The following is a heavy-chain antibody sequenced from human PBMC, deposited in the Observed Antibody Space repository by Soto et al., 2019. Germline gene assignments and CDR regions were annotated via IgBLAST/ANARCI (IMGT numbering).Heavy chain of an antibody. V-gene: IGHV2-5*02. CDR3: AQKGRGYFDY. CDR2: IYWDDYK. J-gene: IGHJ4*02. D-gene: IGHD3-10*01. CDR1: GFSLSTRDVG. Sequence: GSGPTLVNPTQTLTLTCTFSGFSLSTRDVGVGWICQPPGKALEWLTLIYWDDYKHYSPSLETRLAITKDTSKNQVVLTMTNMDPVDTATYYCAQKGRGYFDYWGQGTLVTVSS.